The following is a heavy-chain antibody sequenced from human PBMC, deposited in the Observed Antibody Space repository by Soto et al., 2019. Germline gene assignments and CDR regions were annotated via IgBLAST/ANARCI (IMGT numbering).Heavy chain of an antibody. CDR3: ARVGPRGYSYDTGPYYFDY. J-gene: IGHJ4*02. CDR1: GGSISSGSSY. D-gene: IGHD5-18*01. Sequence: SESLSLTCTVSGGSISSGSSYWGCIRQSPGKGLEWIGNIYYGGSTYYSPSLKSRVTISVDTSKNQFSLELSSVTAADTAVYYCARVGPRGYSYDTGPYYFDYWGQGTLVTVSS. CDR2: IYYGGST. V-gene: IGHV4-39*01.